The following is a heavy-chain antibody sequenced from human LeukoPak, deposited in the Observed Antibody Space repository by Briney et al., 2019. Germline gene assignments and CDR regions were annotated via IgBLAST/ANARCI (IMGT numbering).Heavy chain of an antibody. V-gene: IGHV1-8*01. Sequence: GASVKVSCKASGYTFTSYDINWVRQATGQGLEWMGWMNPNSGNTGYAQKFQGRVTMTRNTSISTAYMELSSLRSEDTAVYYCARVAGDSWIQLWFEGWFDPWGQGTLVTVSS. CDR1: GYTFTSYD. CDR2: MNPNSGNT. J-gene: IGHJ5*02. D-gene: IGHD5-18*01. CDR3: ARVAGDSWIQLWFEGWFDP.